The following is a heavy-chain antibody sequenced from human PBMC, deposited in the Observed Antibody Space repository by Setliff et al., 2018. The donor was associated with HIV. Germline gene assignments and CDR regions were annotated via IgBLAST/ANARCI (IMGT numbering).Heavy chain of an antibody. CDR1: GGSISSYY. Sequence: LSLTCTVSGGSISSYYWSWIRQPPGKGLEWIGYICTSGSTNYNPSLKSRVTISLDTSKNQFSLKLTSVTAADTAVYYCARLSGDYYYFDYWGQGTLVTVSS. V-gene: IGHV4-4*09. D-gene: IGHD2-21*02. CDR3: ARLSGDYYYFDY. CDR2: ICTSGST. J-gene: IGHJ4*02.